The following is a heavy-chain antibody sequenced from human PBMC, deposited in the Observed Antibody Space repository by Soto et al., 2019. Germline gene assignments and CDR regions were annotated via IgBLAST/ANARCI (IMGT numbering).Heavy chain of an antibody. CDR1: GFTFSSYA. CDR3: AKDKGSPLGNYYYYGMDV. V-gene: IGHV3-23*01. J-gene: IGHJ6*02. CDR2: ISGSGGST. D-gene: IGHD1-26*01. Sequence: GGSLRLSCAASGFTFSSYAMSWVRQTPGKGLEWVSAISGSGGSTYYADSVKGRFTISRDNSKNTLYLQMNSLRAEDTAVYYCAKDKGSPLGNYYYYGMDVWGQGTTVTVSS.